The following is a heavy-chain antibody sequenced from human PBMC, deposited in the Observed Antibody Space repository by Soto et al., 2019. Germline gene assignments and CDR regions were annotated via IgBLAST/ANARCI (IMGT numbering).Heavy chain of an antibody. CDR3: VRTRADYINTGGGVFLA. CDR1: GVSLSTRGMC. CDR2: IDWNDDK. J-gene: IGHJ5*02. V-gene: IGHV2-70*17. D-gene: IGHD4-4*01. Sequence: SGPTLVNPTQTLTPTCSFSGVSLSTRGMCVSWIRQPPGKALEWLARIDWNDDKFYSTSLKTRLTISKDTSNNQVVLTMTNMDPVDTATYYCVRTRADYINTGGGVFLAWGRGTLVTVSS.